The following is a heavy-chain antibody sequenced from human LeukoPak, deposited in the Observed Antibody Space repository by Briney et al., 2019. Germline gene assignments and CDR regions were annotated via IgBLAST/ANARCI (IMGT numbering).Heavy chain of an antibody. CDR2: ISGSGSTI. D-gene: IGHD1-26*01. CDR1: GFTFSSYG. J-gene: IGHJ4*02. Sequence: GGSLRLSCAASGFTFSSYGMNWVRQAPGKGLEWISYISGSGSTIYSADSVKGRFTISRDNSKNTLYLQMNSLRAEDTAVYYYASGLAEWELNLDYWGQGTLVTVSS. V-gene: IGHV3-48*01. CDR3: ASGLAEWELNLDY.